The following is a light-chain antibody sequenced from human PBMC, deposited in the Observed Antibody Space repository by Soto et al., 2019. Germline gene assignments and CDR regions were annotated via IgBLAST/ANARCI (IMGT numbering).Light chain of an antibody. CDR1: SSDVGGYNY. CDR2: DVS. CDR3: SSYTTSSTYV. Sequence: CTGTSSDVGGYNYVSWYQHHPGKAPKLMIYDVSNRPSGVSNRFSGSKSGNTASLTISGLQAEDEADYYCSSYTTSSTYVFATGTKVTVL. V-gene: IGLV2-14*03. J-gene: IGLJ1*01.